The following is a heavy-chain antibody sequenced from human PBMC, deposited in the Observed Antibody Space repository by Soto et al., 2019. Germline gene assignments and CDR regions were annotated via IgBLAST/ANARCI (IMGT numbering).Heavy chain of an antibody. Sequence: GASVKVSCKASGCTFTGYYMHWVRQAPGRGLEWMGWINPNSGGTNYAQKFQGRVTMTRDTSISTAYMELSRLRSDDTAVYYCARDGGLYVLRFLEWPPSAFDIWGKGTRVTVSS. CDR2: INPNSGGT. J-gene: IGHJ3*02. CDR1: GCTFTGYY. V-gene: IGHV1-2*02. D-gene: IGHD3-3*01. CDR3: ARDGGLYVLRFLEWPPSAFDI.